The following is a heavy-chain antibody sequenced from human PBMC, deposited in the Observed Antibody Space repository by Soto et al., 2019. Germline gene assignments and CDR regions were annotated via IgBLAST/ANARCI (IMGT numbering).Heavy chain of an antibody. Sequence: PSETLSLTCTVSGGSISSYYWSWIRQPPGKGLEWIGYIYYSGSTNYNPSLKSRVTISVDTSKNQFYLKLSSVTAADTAVYYCERDRGGLRLGEFGRLRRAGAFDIWGQGTMVTVSS. V-gene: IGHV4-59*01. D-gene: IGHD3-16*01. CDR2: IYYSGST. CDR1: GGSISSYY. J-gene: IGHJ3*02. CDR3: ERDRGGLRLGEFGRLRRAGAFDI.